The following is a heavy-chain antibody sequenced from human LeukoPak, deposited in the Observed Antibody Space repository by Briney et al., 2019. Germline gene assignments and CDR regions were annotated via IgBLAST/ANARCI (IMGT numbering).Heavy chain of an antibody. D-gene: IGHD6-19*01. CDR3: ARDPSIALAGATLYGMDV. Sequence: GGSLRLSRAASGFTFSSYAMSWVRQAPGKGLEWVSAISGSGGSTYYADSVKGRFTISRDNSKNTLYLQMNSLRAEDTAVYYCARDPSIALAGATLYGMDVWGQGTTVTVS. CDR1: GFTFSSYA. CDR2: ISGSGGST. V-gene: IGHV3-23*01. J-gene: IGHJ6*02.